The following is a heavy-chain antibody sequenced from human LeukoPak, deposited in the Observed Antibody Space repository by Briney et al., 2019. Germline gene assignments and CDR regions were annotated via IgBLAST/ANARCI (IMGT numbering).Heavy chain of an antibody. CDR2: ISGSGGST. CDR1: GFTFSSYA. Sequence: PGGSLRLSCAASGFTFSSYAMSWVRQAPGKGLEWVSAISGSGGSTYYADSVKGRFTISRDNSKNTLYLQMNSLRAEDTAVYYCAKGKQWLVMEPYFDYWGQGTLVTVSS. D-gene: IGHD6-19*01. CDR3: AKGKQWLVMEPYFDY. J-gene: IGHJ4*02. V-gene: IGHV3-23*01.